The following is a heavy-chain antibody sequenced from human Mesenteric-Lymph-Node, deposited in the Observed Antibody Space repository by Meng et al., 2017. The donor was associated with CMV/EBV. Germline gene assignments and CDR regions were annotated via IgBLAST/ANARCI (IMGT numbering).Heavy chain of an antibody. D-gene: IGHD3-3*01. CDR2: ISWDGGST. J-gene: IGHJ3*02. CDR1: GFTFDDYA. Sequence: GESLKISCAASGFTFDDYAMHWVRQAPGKGLEWVSLISWDGGSTYYADSVKGRFTISRDNSKNSLYLQMNSLRAEDTALYYCAKDKSGSSGYDFWSGYDAFDIWGQGTMVTVSS. V-gene: IGHV3-43D*03. CDR3: AKDKSGSSGYDFWSGYDAFDI.